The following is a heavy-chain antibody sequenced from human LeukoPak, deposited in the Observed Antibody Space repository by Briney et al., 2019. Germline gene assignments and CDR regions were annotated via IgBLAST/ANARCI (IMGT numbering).Heavy chain of an antibody. Sequence: SVKVSCKASGGTFSSYAISWVRQAPGQGLEWMGRIIPTLGIANYAQKFQGRVTITADKSTSTAYMELSSLRSEDTAVYYCARGYDSSLFGAFDIWGQGTMVTVSS. CDR1: GGTFSSYA. CDR3: ARGYDSSLFGAFDI. J-gene: IGHJ3*02. CDR2: IIPTLGIA. D-gene: IGHD3-22*01. V-gene: IGHV1-69*04.